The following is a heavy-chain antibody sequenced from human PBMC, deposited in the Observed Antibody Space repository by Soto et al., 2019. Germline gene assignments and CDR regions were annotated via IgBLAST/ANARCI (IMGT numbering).Heavy chain of an antibody. J-gene: IGHJ4*02. V-gene: IGHV4-31*03. CDR2: IYYSGTT. CDR3: ARRAVNTGGRFDY. Sequence: QVQLQESGPGLVKPSQTLSLTCSVSGGSISSNGYYWAWIRQHPGKGLEWIGYIYYSGTTYYNPSLKSRVSISTDTSKNQFFLKLNSVTAADTDVYYCARRAVNTGGRFDYWGQGTLVTVSS. D-gene: IGHD4-17*01. CDR1: GGSISSNGYY.